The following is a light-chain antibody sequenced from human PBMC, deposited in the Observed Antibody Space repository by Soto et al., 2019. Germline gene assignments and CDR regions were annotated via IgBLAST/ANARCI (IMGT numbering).Light chain of an antibody. J-gene: IGKJ1*01. V-gene: IGKV3-15*01. CDR1: QSVNSN. CDR3: QQYNNWPRT. Sequence: EGVMTQSPATRSLSPGERATLSFRASQSVNSNLAWYQHKACQAPMLLIYGTSTRATGIPARFSGSGSGTDFTLTISSLQFEDFAVYYCQQYNNWPRTFGQGTNVDI. CDR2: GTS.